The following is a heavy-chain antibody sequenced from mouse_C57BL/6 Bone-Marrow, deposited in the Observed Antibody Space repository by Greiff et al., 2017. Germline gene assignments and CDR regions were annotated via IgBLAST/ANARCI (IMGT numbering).Heavy chain of an antibody. Sequence: EVQLVESGGGLVQPGGSLKLSCAASGFTFSDYYMYWVRQTPEKRLEWVAYISNGGGSTYYPDTVKGRFTISRDNAKNTLYLQMSRLKSEDTAMYYCARQRGLRQYYFDYWGQGTTLTVSS. J-gene: IGHJ2*01. CDR2: ISNGGGST. CDR3: ARQRGLRQYYFDY. D-gene: IGHD1-1*01. V-gene: IGHV5-12*01. CDR1: GFTFSDYY.